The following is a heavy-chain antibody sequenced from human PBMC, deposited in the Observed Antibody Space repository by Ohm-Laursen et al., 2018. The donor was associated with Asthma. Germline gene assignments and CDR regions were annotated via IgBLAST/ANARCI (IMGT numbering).Heavy chain of an antibody. D-gene: IGHD3-22*01. J-gene: IGHJ4*02. CDR1: GGTFSSYA. V-gene: IGHV1-69*13. CDR2: IIPIFGTA. CDR3: ARVPSYYYDSSGYPV. Sequence: GASVKVSCKASGGTFSSYAISWVRQAPGQGLEWMGGIIPIFGTANYAQKFQGRVTITADESTSTAYMELSSLRSEDTAVYYCARVPSYYYDSSGYPVWGQGTLVTVSS.